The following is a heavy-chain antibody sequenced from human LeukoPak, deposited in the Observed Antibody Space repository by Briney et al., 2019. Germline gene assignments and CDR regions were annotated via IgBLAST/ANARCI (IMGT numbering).Heavy chain of an antibody. J-gene: IGHJ4*02. V-gene: IGHV3-48*01. CDR1: GFTFSSYS. D-gene: IGHD3-22*01. CDR2: ISSSSSTI. CDR3: ARIPESTYYYDSSSYYFLY. Sequence: PGGSLRLSCAASGFTFSSYSMNWVRQAPGKGLEWVSYISSSSSTIYYADSVKGRFTISRDNAKNSLYLQMNSLRAEDTAVYYCARIPESTYYYDSSSYYFLYWGQGTLVTVSS.